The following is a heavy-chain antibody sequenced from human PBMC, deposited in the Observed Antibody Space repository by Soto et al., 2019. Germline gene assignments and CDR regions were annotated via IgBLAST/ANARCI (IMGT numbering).Heavy chain of an antibody. J-gene: IGHJ4*02. Sequence: GASVKVSCKASGGTFSSYAISWVRQAPGQGLEWMGGIIPIFGTANYAQKFQGRVTITADESTSTAYMELSSLRSEDTAVYYCARDFPDRIAAAGHFDYWGQGTLVTVSS. CDR1: GGTFSSYA. D-gene: IGHD6-13*01. V-gene: IGHV1-69*13. CDR3: ARDFPDRIAAAGHFDY. CDR2: IIPIFGTA.